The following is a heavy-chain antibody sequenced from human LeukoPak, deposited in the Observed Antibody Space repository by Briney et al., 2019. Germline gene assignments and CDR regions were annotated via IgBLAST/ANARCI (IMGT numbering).Heavy chain of an antibody. V-gene: IGHV5-51*01. J-gene: IGHJ3*01. CDR1: GFTSTNYW. D-gene: IGHD6-19*01. CDR3: ARLSRGWSGIFDV. Sequence: GESVKISCKGSGFTSTNYWIAWVRQVPGKDLEWMGIIYARDYDTRYSPSFQGGQVTISADKSFTSVYLQWSSLKASDTAMYYCARLSRGWSGIFDVWGQGTMVTVS. CDR2: IYARDYDT.